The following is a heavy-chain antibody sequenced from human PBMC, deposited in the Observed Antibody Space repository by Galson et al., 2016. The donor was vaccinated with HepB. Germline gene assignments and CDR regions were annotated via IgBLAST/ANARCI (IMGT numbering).Heavy chain of an antibody. J-gene: IGHJ5*02. CDR1: GLTFGSHI. CDR3: AREGHTSGYCGDFDP. V-gene: IGHV3-23*01. Sequence: SLRLSCAASGLTFGSHIMAWVRQTPGKGLEWVSTISTIGGSTYYADSVKGRFTISADKSKNTMYLQMNSLRAEDSAVYYCAREGHTSGYCGDFDPWGQGTLVSVSS. D-gene: IGHD3-22*01. CDR2: ISTIGGST.